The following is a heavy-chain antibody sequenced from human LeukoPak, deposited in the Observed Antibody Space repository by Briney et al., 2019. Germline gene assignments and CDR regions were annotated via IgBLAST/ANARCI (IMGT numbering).Heavy chain of an antibody. V-gene: IGHV4-34*01. J-gene: IGHJ6*03. CDR2: INHSGST. D-gene: IGHD6-19*01. CDR3: ARGAYSSFPYYYYYMDV. Sequence: PSETLSLTCAVYGGSFSGYYCSWIRQPPGKGLEWIGEINHSGSTNYNPSLKSRSTISVDTSKNQFSLKLSSVTAADTAVYYCARGAYSSFPYYYYYMDVWGKGTTVTISS. CDR1: GGSFSGYY.